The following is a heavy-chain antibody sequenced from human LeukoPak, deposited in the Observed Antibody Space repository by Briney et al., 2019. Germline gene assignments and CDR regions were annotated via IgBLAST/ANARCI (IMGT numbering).Heavy chain of an antibody. V-gene: IGHV3-23*01. Sequence: GGSLRPSCAASGFTFSSYAMSWVRQAPGKGLEWVSAISGSGGSTYYADSVKGRFTISRDNSKNTLYLQMNSLRAEDTAVYYCAKDWIGAEWELGPNWGQGTLVTVSS. CDR1: GFTFSSYA. CDR2: ISGSGGST. D-gene: IGHD1-26*01. CDR3: AKDWIGAEWELGPN. J-gene: IGHJ4*02.